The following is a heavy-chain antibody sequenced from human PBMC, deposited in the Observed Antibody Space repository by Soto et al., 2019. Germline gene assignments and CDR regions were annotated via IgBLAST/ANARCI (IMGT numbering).Heavy chain of an antibody. CDR3: ATSIAALPLHDAFDI. V-gene: IGHV3-7*01. CDR2: IKQDGSEK. Sequence: GGSLRLSCAASGFTFSSYWMSWVRQAPGKGLEWVANIKQDGSEKYYVDSVKGRFTISRDNAKNSLYLQMNSLRAEDTAVYYCATSIAALPLHDAFDIWGQGTMVTVSS. D-gene: IGHD6-6*01. J-gene: IGHJ3*02. CDR1: GFTFSSYW.